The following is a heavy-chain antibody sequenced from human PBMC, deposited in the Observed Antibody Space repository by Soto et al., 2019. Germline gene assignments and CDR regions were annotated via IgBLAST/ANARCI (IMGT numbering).Heavy chain of an antibody. CDR3: AREDDSSGYAGTFQH. D-gene: IGHD3-22*01. CDR2: ISQDESIK. Sequence: QVPLVESGGGVFQPGRSLRLSCAASGFTFSGYVMHWVRQTPGKGLEWVAVISQDESIKVYADSVKGRFSISRDNSKNTVSLQMNSLRAEDTALYYCAREDDSSGYAGTFQHWGQGTLVSVSS. CDR1: GFTFSGYV. J-gene: IGHJ1*01. V-gene: IGHV3-30-3*01.